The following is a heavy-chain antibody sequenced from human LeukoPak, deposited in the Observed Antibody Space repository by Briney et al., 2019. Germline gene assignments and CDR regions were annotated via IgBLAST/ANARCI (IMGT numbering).Heavy chain of an antibody. Sequence: PSETLSLTCTVSGGSISSGGYYWSWIRQHPGKGLEWIGYIYYSGSTYYNPSLKSRVTISVDTSKNQFSLKLSSVTAADTAVYYCARDRAAAGSTDYWGQGTLVTVSS. CDR2: IYYSGST. D-gene: IGHD6-13*01. V-gene: IGHV4-31*03. J-gene: IGHJ4*02. CDR1: GGSISSGGYY. CDR3: ARDRAAAGSTDY.